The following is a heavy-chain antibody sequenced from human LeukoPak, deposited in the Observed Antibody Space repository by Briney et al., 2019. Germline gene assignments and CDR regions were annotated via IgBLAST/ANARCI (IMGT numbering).Heavy chain of an antibody. CDR3: ARIVVPAVYYYYYDIDV. Sequence: SETLSLTCTVSGGSISSYYWSWIRQPPGKGLEWIGYIYYSGSTNYNPSLKSRVTISVDTSKNQFSLKLSSVTAADTAVYYCARIVVPAVYYYYYDIDVWGKGTTVTVSS. CDR1: GGSISSYY. J-gene: IGHJ6*03. V-gene: IGHV4-59*01. D-gene: IGHD2-2*01. CDR2: IYYSGST.